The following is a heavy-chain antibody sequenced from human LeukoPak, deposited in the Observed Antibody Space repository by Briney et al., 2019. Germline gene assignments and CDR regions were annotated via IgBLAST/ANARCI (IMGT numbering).Heavy chain of an antibody. D-gene: IGHD2-2*01. Sequence: ASVKVSCKASGYTFTSYGISWVRQAPGQGLEWMGWISAYNGNTNYAQKLQSRVTMTTDTSTSTDYMELRSLRSDDTAVYYCARDPYCSSTSCPAPMDVWGKGTTVTVS. V-gene: IGHV1-18*01. CDR3: ARDPYCSSTSCPAPMDV. J-gene: IGHJ6*03. CDR1: GYTFTSYG. CDR2: ISAYNGNT.